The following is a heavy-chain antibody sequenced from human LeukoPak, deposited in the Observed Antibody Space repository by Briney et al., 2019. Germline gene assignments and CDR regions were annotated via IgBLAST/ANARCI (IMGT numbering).Heavy chain of an antibody. V-gene: IGHV3-23*01. CDR1: AFTFSSYA. CDR2: ISGSGGST. D-gene: IGHD3-3*01. Sequence: GGSLRLSCAASAFTFSSYAMSWVRQAAGKGGEWVSAISGSGGSTYYADSVKGRFTISTHNSKNTLYLQMNSLRAEDTAVYYCAKDRGDFWSGYYYFYYMDVWGKGTTVTVSS. CDR3: AKDRGDFWSGYYYFYYMDV. J-gene: IGHJ6*03.